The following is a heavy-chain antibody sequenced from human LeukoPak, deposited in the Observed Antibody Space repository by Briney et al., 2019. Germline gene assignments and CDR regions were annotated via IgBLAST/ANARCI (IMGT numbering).Heavy chain of an antibody. CDR2: ISSSSTTI. J-gene: IGHJ4*02. D-gene: IGHD1-1*01. V-gene: IGHV3-48*01. Sequence: QTGGSLRLSCAASGFTFSSYSMMWVRQAPGKGLEWVSYISSSSTTIHYADPVKGRFTISRDNAKNSVYLQMNSLRAEDTAVYYCIHPGNIDLGRGQGTLVTVSS. CDR3: IHPGNIDLG. CDR1: GFTFSSYS.